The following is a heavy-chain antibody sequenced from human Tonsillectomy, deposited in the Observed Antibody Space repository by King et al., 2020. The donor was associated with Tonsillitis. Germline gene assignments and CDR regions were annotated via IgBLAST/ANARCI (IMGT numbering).Heavy chain of an antibody. CDR3: ARRLEYCSGGSCLDY. D-gene: IGHD2-15*01. J-gene: IGHJ4*02. CDR1: GYSFTTYW. CDR2: IDPSDSYT. Sequence: QLVQSGAEVKKPGESLRISCKGSGYSFTTYWIYWVRQMPGKGLEWMGRIDPSDSYTNYSPSFRGHVTISADKSINTAYLKWRSLKASDTAMYYCARRLEYCSGGSCLDYWGQGSLVTVSS. V-gene: IGHV5-10-1*01.